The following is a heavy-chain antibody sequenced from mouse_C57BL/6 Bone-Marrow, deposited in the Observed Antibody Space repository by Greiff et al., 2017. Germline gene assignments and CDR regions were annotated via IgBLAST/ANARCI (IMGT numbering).Heavy chain of an antibody. CDR2: IDPSDSET. CDR1: GYTFTSYW. D-gene: IGHD4-1*01. CDR3: ARGTGTWAY. Sequence: QVQLQQPGAALVRPGSSVKLSCKASGYTFTSYWMHWVKQRPIQGLEWIGNIDPSDSETHYNQKFKDKATLTVDKSSSTAYMQLSSLTSEDSAVYYCARGTGTWAYWGQGTLVTVSA. J-gene: IGHJ3*01. V-gene: IGHV1-52*01.